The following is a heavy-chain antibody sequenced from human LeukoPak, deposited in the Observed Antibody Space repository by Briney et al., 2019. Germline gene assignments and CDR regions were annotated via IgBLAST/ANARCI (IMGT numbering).Heavy chain of an antibody. CDR2: IYSNGIT. CDR1: GGSIFSYY. Sequence: SETLSLTCTVSGGSIFSYYFNWIRQPPGKGLEWIGYIYSNGITNYNPSLRSRGTISIATSKNQFSLRLRSVTAADTAIYYCARRAYYDTSGYYPASGYFDLWGRGTLVAVSS. D-gene: IGHD3-22*01. J-gene: IGHJ2*01. CDR3: ARRAYYDTSGYYPASGYFDL. V-gene: IGHV4-4*08.